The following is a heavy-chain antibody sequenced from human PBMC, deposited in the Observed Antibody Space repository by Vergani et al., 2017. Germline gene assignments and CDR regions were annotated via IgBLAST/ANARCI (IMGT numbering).Heavy chain of an antibody. D-gene: IGHD2-21*02. J-gene: IGHJ4*02. CDR3: ARGRGDNDD. V-gene: IGHV3-30-3*01. CDR2: ISYDGSNK. CDR1: GFTFSSYA. Sequence: VQLVESGGGLVKPGGSLKLSCAASGFTFSSYAMHWVRQAPGKGLEWVAVISYDGSNKYYADSVKGRFTISRDNAKNSLYLQMNSLRAEDTAVYYCARGRGDNDDGGQGTLVSVSS.